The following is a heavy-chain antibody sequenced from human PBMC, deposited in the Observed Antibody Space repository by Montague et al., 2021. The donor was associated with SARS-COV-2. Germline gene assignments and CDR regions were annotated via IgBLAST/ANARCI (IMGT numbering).Heavy chain of an antibody. D-gene: IGHD2-21*01. CDR3: ARRPYGYSTALGTDWYFDL. CDR1: PGSMNSSTFY. CDR2: ITPTGVP. J-gene: IGHJ2*01. Sequence: SETLSLTCDVSPGSMNSSTFYWAWIREPPGQALEWIATITPTGVPIYSPSLKSRVNIAVDRSQNRFFLRLTSVTAADTAVYHCARRPYGYSTALGTDWYFDLWGRGALVTVSS. V-gene: IGHV4-39*02.